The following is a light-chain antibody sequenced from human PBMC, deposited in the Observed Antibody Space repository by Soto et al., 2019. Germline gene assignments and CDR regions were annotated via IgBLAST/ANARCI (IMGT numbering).Light chain of an antibody. V-gene: IGKV1-12*01. Sequence: DIQMTQSPSTLSASAGDRVTITCRASQSITIWLAWYQQKPGKAPKFLIYATSSFQSGVPSRFSGSGSGTDFTLTISSLQPEDFATYYCQQANSFPITFGQGTRLEIK. CDR1: QSITIW. CDR3: QQANSFPIT. CDR2: ATS. J-gene: IGKJ5*01.